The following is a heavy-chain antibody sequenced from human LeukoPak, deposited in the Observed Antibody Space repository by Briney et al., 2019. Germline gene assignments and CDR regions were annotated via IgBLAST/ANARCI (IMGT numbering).Heavy chain of an antibody. Sequence: KPGGSLRLSCAASGFTFSSYSMNWVRQAPGKGLEWVSSISSSSSYIYYADSVKGRFSISRDSSKNILYLQMNSLRAEDTAVYYCAKDRCSNGVGCYYYYMDVWGKGTTVTISS. CDR3: AKDRCSNGVGCYYYYMDV. J-gene: IGHJ6*03. D-gene: IGHD2-8*01. CDR2: ISSSSSYI. CDR1: GFTFSSYS. V-gene: IGHV3-21*01.